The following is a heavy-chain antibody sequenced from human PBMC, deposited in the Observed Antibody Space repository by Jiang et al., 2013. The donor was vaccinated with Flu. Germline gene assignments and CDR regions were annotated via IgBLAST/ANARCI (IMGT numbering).Heavy chain of an antibody. V-gene: IGHV5-51*01. CDR1: GYSFTNYW. Sequence: GAEVKKPGESLKISCKGSGYSFTNYWIGWVRQMPGKGLEWMGIIYPGDSDTRYSPSFQGQVTISADKSISTAYLQWSSLKASDTAMYYCARHGNLGTYCSSSSCYGLDIWGQGPMVTVSP. CDR2: IYPGDSDT. D-gene: IGHD2-2*01. CDR3: ARHGNLGTYCSSSSCYGLDI. J-gene: IGHJ3*02.